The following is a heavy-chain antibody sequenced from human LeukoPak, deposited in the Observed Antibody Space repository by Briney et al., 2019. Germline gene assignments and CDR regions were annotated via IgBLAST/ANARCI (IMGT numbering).Heavy chain of an antibody. D-gene: IGHD3-22*01. CDR1: GFTFSSYA. CDR2: ISGGGGST. V-gene: IGHV3-23*01. CDR3: AKRGVSAYYDSRDYSDY. Sequence: GGSLRLSCAASGFTFSSYAMSWVRQAPGKGLEWVSAISGGGGSTYYADSVKGRFTISRDDSKNTLYLQMSSLRAEDTAVYYCAKRGVSAYYDSRDYSDYWGQGTLVTVSS. J-gene: IGHJ4*02.